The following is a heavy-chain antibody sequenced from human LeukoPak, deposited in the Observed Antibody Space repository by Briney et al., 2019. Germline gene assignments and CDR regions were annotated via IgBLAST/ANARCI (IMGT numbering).Heavy chain of an antibody. J-gene: IGHJ4*02. CDR2: IYTSGST. Sequence: SETLSLTCTVSGGSISSYYWSWIRQPAGKGLEWIGRIYTSGSTNYNPSLKSRATMSVDTSKNQFSLKLSSVTAADTAVYYCARMGLNPLGYPTYLDYWGQGTLVTVSS. D-gene: IGHD3-16*02. CDR1: GGSISSYY. CDR3: ARMGLNPLGYPTYLDY. V-gene: IGHV4-4*07.